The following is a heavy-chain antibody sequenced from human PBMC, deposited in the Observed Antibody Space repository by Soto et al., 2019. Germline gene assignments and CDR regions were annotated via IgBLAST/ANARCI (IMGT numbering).Heavy chain of an antibody. CDR1: GDSISSGYH. D-gene: IGHD5-12*01. V-gene: IGHV4-38-2*01. CDR3: ARFGGYDA. Sequence: PSETLSLTCAVSGDSISSGYHWAWIRQPPGKGLEWVASIYHSGTTYYNPSLTSRVTISVDTSKNQFSLKLSSVTAADTAVYYCARFGGYDAWGQGTLVTVSS. CDR2: IYHSGTT. J-gene: IGHJ5*02.